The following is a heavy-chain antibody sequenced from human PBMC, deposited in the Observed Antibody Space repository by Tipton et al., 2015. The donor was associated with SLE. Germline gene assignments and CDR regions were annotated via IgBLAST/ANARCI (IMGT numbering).Heavy chain of an antibody. Sequence: LRLSCTVSGGSISSDYWTWIRQPPGKGLEWIGSIFYTGSTTYNPSLKSRLTMSVDTPKNQFSLKLTSVTAADTAVYYCARLTCYDSTGHFDYWGQGSLVTVSS. CDR1: GGSISSDY. CDR2: IFYTGST. D-gene: IGHD3-22*01. J-gene: IGHJ4*02. V-gene: IGHV4-59*01. CDR3: ARLTCYDSTGHFDY.